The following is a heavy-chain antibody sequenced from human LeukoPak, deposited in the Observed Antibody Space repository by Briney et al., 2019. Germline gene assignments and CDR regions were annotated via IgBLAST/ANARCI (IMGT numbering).Heavy chain of an antibody. Sequence: SVKVSCKTSGCTFNNSAISWVRQAPGQGLGWLGGIMPLFGTAGYAQKFQGRVTITKDESTRTVYLELTSLTSDDTAVYYCARDVHGDYGSGWFDPWGQGTLVSVSS. CDR3: ARDVHGDYGSGWFDP. V-gene: IGHV1-69*05. CDR1: GCTFNNSA. D-gene: IGHD4-17*01. CDR2: IMPLFGTA. J-gene: IGHJ5*02.